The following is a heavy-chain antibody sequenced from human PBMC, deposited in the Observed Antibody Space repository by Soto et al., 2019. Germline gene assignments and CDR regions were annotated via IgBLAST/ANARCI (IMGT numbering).Heavy chain of an antibody. CDR1: GFTFSSYS. Sequence: GGSLRLSCAASGFTFSSYSMNWVRQAPGKGLEWVSSISSSSSYIYYADSVKGRFTISRDNAKNSLYLQMNSLRAEDTAVYYCARDHDYGDYVVYWGQGTLVTVSS. V-gene: IGHV3-21*01. J-gene: IGHJ4*02. D-gene: IGHD4-17*01. CDR3: ARDHDYGDYVVY. CDR2: ISSSSSYI.